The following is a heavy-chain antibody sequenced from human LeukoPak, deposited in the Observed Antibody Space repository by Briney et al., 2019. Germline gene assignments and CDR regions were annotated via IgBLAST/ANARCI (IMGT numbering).Heavy chain of an antibody. V-gene: IGHV4-4*07. CDR2: IYTSGST. D-gene: IGHD4-17*01. J-gene: IGHJ6*03. Sequence: KPSETLSLTCTVSGGSISSYYWSWIRQPAGKGLEWIGRIYTSGSTNYNPSLRSRVTMSVDTSKNQFSLKLSSVTAADTAVYYCARATVTTGYYYYYMDVWGKGTTVTISS. CDR1: GGSISSYY. CDR3: ARATVTTGYYYYYMDV.